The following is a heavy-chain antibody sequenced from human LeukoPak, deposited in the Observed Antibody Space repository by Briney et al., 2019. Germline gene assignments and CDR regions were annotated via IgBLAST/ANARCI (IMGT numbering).Heavy chain of an antibody. D-gene: IGHD3-3*01. J-gene: IGHJ6*03. CDR1: GGSIRSTSYY. Sequence: SETLSLTCTVSGGSIRSTSYYWGWIRQPPGKGLEWIGSIYYSGSTYYSPSLKSRVTISVDTSKNQFSLKLSSVTAADTAVYYCGRLFYDFWSGHYYYYMDVWGKGTTVTVSS. CDR3: GRLFYDFWSGHYYYYMDV. V-gene: IGHV4-39*01. CDR2: IYYSGST.